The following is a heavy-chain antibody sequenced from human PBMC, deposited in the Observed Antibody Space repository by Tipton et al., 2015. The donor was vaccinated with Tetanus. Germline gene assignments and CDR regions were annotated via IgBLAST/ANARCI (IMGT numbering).Heavy chain of an antibody. Sequence: TLSLTCTVSGGSVSGGDYHWSWIRQPPGKGLEWIGYSHYSGSTSSNPSPKSRVTISVDTPKNQFSLKLTSLTVADTAVYYCARGGSYSYGPRGFDLWGRGTLVTVSS. J-gene: IGHJ2*01. D-gene: IGHD5-18*01. CDR2: SHYSGST. CDR1: GGSVSGGDYH. V-gene: IGHV4-61*08. CDR3: ARGGSYSYGPRGFDL.